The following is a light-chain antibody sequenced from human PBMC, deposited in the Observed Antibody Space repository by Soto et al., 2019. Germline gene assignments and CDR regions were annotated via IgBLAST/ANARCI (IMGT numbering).Light chain of an antibody. CDR1: QSVSSY. Sequence: EIVLTQSPATLSLSPGERATLSCRASQSVSSYLAWYQQKPGQAPRLLIYDASNRATGIPARFSVSGSGTDVTLTISSLEPEDFAVYYCQQRSNWPPRITFGQGTRLEIK. V-gene: IGKV3-11*01. J-gene: IGKJ5*01. CDR3: QQRSNWPPRIT. CDR2: DAS.